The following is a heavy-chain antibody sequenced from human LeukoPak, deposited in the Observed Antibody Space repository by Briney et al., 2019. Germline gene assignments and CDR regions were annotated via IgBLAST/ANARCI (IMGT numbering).Heavy chain of an antibody. D-gene: IGHD3-9*01. Sequence: SETLSLTCTVSGGSISSSSYYWGWIRQPPGKGLEWIGSIYYSGSTYYNPSLKSRVTISVDTSKNQFSLKLSSVTAADTAVYYCARHPWYYDILTGYSGNFDYWGQGTLVTVSS. CDR1: GGSISSSSYY. CDR2: IYYSGST. V-gene: IGHV4-39*01. J-gene: IGHJ4*02. CDR3: ARHPWYYDILTGYSGNFDY.